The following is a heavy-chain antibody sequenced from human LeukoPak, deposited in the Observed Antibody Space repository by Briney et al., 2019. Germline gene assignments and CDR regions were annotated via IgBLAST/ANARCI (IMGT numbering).Heavy chain of an antibody. J-gene: IGHJ4*02. V-gene: IGHV4-34*01. D-gene: IGHD3-22*01. Sequence: SETLSLTCAVYGGSFSGYYWSWIRQPPGKGLEWIGEINHSGSTNYNPSLKSRVTISVDTSKNQFSLKLSSVTAADTAVYYCARWYYDSSGSFDYWGQGTLVTVSS. CDR3: ARWYYDSSGSFDY. CDR1: GGSFSGYY. CDR2: INHSGST.